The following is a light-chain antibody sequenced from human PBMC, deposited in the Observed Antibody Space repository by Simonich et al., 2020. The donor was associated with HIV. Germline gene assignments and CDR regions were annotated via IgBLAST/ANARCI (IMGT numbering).Light chain of an antibody. Sequence: DIVMTQSPLSLPVTPGEPASISCRSSQSLLNSNGYNYLDWYLQKPGQSPQLLIYLGSNRASGVPDRFSGSGSGTDFTLKISRVEAEDVGVYYCQQYNNWPRWTFGQGTKVEIK. J-gene: IGKJ1*01. CDR2: LGS. CDR1: QSLLNSNGYNY. CDR3: QQYNNWPRWT. V-gene: IGKV2-28*01.